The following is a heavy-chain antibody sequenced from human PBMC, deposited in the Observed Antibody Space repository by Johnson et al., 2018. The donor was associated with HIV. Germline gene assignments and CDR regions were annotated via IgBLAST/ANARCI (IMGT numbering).Heavy chain of an antibody. CDR2: IKQDGSEK. J-gene: IGHJ3*02. CDR1: GITVGTNY. V-gene: IGHV3-7*01. Sequence: VQLVESGGGLVQPGGSLRLSCAASGITVGTNYMSWVRQAPRKGLEWVANIKQDGSEKYHVDPVKGRFTISRDNAKNSLYLQMNSLRAEDTAVYYCAREALDAFDIWGQGTMVTVSS. CDR3: AREALDAFDI.